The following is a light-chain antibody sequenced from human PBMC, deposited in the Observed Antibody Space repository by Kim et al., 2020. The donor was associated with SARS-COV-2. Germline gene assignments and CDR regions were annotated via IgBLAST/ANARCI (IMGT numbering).Light chain of an antibody. Sequence: SPGERATLSCRASQIINSAFLAWYQQKCGQSPRLLIYGASNRATGIPDRFSGSGSGTDFTLTISRLEPEDFAVYYCQEYGTLPFTFGPGTKVHIK. CDR2: GAS. CDR1: QIINSAF. V-gene: IGKV3-20*01. CDR3: QEYGTLPFT. J-gene: IGKJ3*01.